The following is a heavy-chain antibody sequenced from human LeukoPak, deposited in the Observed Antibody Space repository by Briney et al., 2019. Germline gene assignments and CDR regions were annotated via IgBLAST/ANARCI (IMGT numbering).Heavy chain of an antibody. CDR1: GFTFSYNY. D-gene: IGHD1-14*01. CDR3: ARRSNPPGRIDH. Sequence: GGSLRLSCAASGFTFSYNYMTWVRQAPGKGLEWVAAIYNSGSTYYADSVKGRFTISRDNSKNTMYLQMNSLKGEDTAVYYCARRSNPPGRIDHWGQGTLVTVSS. V-gene: IGHV3-66*04. CDR2: IYNSGST. J-gene: IGHJ4*02.